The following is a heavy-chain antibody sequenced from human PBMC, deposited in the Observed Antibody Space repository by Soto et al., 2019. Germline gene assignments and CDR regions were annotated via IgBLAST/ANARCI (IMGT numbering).Heavy chain of an antibody. CDR3: ANDPGGLTLYGMDV. D-gene: IGHD3-10*01. Sequence: QVQLQESGPGLVKPSETLSLTCTVSGGSVSGFYCSWIRQSPGKGLEWIGSMFYNGNTKYNPSLRSRVSISIDPSNNLFSLKLTSAPAAGPAVYYCANDPGGLTLYGMDVWGQGTTVTVSS. CDR1: GGSVSGFY. J-gene: IGHJ6*02. CDR2: MFYNGNT. V-gene: IGHV4-59*02.